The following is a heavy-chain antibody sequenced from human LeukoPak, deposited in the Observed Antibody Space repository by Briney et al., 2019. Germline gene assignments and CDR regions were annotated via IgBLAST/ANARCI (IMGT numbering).Heavy chain of an antibody. J-gene: IGHJ4*02. CDR3: ARSGYPGKFDY. CDR1: GFTFDDYA. Sequence: HTGGSLRLSCVASGFTFDDYAMHWVRQAPGKGLEWVSGISWNSGIIGYADSVKGRFTISRDNAKKSLCLQMNSLRAEDMALYYCARSGYPGKFDYWGQGTLVTVSS. V-gene: IGHV3-9*03. D-gene: IGHD3-22*01. CDR2: ISWNSGII.